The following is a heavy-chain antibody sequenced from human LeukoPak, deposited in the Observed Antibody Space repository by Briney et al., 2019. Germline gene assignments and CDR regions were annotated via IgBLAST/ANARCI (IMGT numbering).Heavy chain of an antibody. CDR1: GASVTSYY. V-gene: IGHV4-4*07. J-gene: IGHJ4*02. CDR2: IYTSGRT. D-gene: IGHD2-15*01. CDR3: ARGMTGYCSGGTCFLYYFDS. Sequence: SETLSLTCTVSGASVTSYYWSWIRQPAGKALEWIGRIYTSGRTSYNPSLKSRVTMSVDTSKNQFSLKLSSVTAADAAVYYCARGMTGYCSGGTCFLYYFDSWGQGTLVTVSS.